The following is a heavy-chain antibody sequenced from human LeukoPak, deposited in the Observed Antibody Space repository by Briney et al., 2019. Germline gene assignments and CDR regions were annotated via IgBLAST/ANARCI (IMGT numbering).Heavy chain of an antibody. V-gene: IGHV1-2*02. CDR2: INPNSGDA. Sequence: ASVKVSCKASGYTFTGHYLHWVRQAPGQGLEWMGWINPNSGDANYAQKFQGRVTVTRDTSITTAYMELRRLTSADTDVYYCARGVYCTSISCYSGLGYYYYYMDVWGKGPTVTVSS. CDR3: ARGVYCTSISCYSGLGYYYYYMDV. J-gene: IGHJ6*03. CDR1: GYTFTGHY. D-gene: IGHD2-2*02.